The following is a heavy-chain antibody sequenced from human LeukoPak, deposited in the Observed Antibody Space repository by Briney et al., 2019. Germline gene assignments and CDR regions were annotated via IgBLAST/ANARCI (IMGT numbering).Heavy chain of an antibody. J-gene: IGHJ4*02. D-gene: IGHD3-10*01. CDR3: ARLRGVLLEVFDY. Sequence: GESLQISCQGSGYSFTSYWIGWVRQMPGKGLEWMGIIYPGDSDTRYSPSFQGQVTISADKSISTAYLQWNSLKASDTAMYYCARLRGVLLEVFDYWGQGTLVTVSS. CDR1: GYSFTSYW. CDR2: IYPGDSDT. V-gene: IGHV5-51*01.